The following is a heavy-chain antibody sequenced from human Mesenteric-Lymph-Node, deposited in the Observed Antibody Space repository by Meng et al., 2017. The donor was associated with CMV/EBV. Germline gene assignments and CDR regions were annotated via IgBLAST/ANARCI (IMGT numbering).Heavy chain of an antibody. V-gene: IGHV1-8*03. J-gene: IGHJ5*02. CDR3: ARGDTGYNWFDP. CDR1: GCTFTDHS. Sequence: ASVKVSCKTSGCTFTDHSLRCVRQAPGQGLEWMGRMNPNSGNTGYAQKFQGRVTITRNTSISTAYMELSSLRSEDTAVYYCARGDTGYNWFDPWGQGTLVTVSS. CDR2: MNPNSGNT. D-gene: IGHD3-10*01.